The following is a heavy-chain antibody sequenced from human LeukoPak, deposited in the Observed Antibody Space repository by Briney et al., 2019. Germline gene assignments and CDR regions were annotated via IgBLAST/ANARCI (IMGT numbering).Heavy chain of an antibody. CDR1: GGSISSGSYY. CDR3: ARDRPCGGDCYLSYYFDY. Sequence: KTSQTLSLTCTVSGGSISSGSYYWSWIRQPAGKGLEWIGRIYTSGSTNYNPSLKSRVTISVDTSENQFSLKLSSVTAADTAVYYCARDRPCGGDCYLSYYFDYWGQGTLVTVSS. J-gene: IGHJ4*02. CDR2: IYTSGST. D-gene: IGHD2-21*01. V-gene: IGHV4-61*02.